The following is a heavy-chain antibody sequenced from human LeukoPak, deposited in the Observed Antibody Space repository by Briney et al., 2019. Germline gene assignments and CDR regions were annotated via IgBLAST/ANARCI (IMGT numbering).Heavy chain of an antibody. D-gene: IGHD3-10*01. CDR2: INPSGGST. J-gene: IGHJ2*01. V-gene: IGHV1-46*01. CDR1: GYTFTSYY. Sequence: ASVKVSCKASGYTFTSYYMHWVRQAPGQGLEWMGIINPSGGSTSYAQKFQGRVTMTRDTSISTAYMELGRLRSDDTAVYYCARDPYGTWYFDLWGRGTLVTVSS. CDR3: ARDPYGTWYFDL.